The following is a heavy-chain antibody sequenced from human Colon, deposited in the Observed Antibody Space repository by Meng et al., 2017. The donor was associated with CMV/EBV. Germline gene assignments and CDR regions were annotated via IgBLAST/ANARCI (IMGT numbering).Heavy chain of an antibody. Sequence: GESLKLSCEASGFLFTSGMHWVRQAPGKGLEWVSFIRFRTTETFYRESVRGRFTISRDNSKRTLYLHMTSLRAEDTALYYCVRDGGEPATIFFAFDIWGQGTMVTVSS. CDR3: VRDGGEPATIFFAFDI. CDR1: GFLFTSG. D-gene: IGHD2-2*02. V-gene: IGHV3-30*02. J-gene: IGHJ3*02. CDR2: IRFRTTET.